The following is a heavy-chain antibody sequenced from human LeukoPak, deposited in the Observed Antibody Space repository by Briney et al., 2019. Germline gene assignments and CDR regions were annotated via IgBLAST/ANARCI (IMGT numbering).Heavy chain of an antibody. V-gene: IGHV4-34*01. D-gene: IGHD1-26*01. J-gene: IGHJ4*02. Sequence: SETLSLTCAVYGGSFSGYYWSWIRQPPGKGLEWIGEIYHSGSTNFNPSLKSRVTISVDKSKNQFSLKLSSVTAADTAVYYCARVGVGASFNFDYWGQGTLVTVSS. CDR1: GGSFSGYY. CDR3: ARVGVGASFNFDY. CDR2: IYHSGST.